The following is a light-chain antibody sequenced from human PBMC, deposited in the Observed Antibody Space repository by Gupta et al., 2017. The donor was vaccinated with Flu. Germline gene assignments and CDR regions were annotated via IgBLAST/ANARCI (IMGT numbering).Light chain of an antibody. CDR2: DVT. CDR1: SSDIGAYNS. CDR3: SSKIVSSTPNFV. J-gene: IGLJ1*01. Sequence: QSALTQPPSVSGSPGQSITISCTGTSSDIGAYNSVSWYQQHPGNAPKLMVYDVTNRPSGVSHRFSGSKYDNTASLTISGLQAEDEAEYFCSSKIVSSTPNFVFGTGTIVTVL. V-gene: IGLV2-14*03.